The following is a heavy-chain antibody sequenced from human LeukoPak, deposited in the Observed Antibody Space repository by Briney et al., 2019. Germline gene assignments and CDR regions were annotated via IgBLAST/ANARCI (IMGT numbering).Heavy chain of an antibody. CDR2: INHSGST. J-gene: IGHJ5*02. CDR1: VGSFSGYY. CDR3: ASVYYYGSGSYYRRVRDPSPNWFDP. D-gene: IGHD3-10*01. V-gene: IGHV4-34*01. Sequence: PSETLSLTCAVYVGSFSGYYWSWIRQPPGKGLEWIGEINHSGSTNYNPSLKSRVTISVDTSKNQFSLKLSSVTAADTAVYYCASVYYYGSGSYYRRVRDPSPNWFDPWGQGTLVTVSS.